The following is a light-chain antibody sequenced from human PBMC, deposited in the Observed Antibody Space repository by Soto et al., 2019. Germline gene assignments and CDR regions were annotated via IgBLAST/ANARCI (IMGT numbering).Light chain of an antibody. Sequence: QSVLTQSPSASASLGPSIKITCTLTSRHSTYAIAWPQQQPKTGPRYMMRLNYDGSHVKGDGNPDRFSGSSTATERYLTISGLHAEDEADYYCQTWDTGNHVFGGGTKLTVL. CDR1: SRHSTYA. J-gene: IGLJ2*01. V-gene: IGLV4-69*01. CDR3: QTWDTGNHV. CDR2: LNYDGSH.